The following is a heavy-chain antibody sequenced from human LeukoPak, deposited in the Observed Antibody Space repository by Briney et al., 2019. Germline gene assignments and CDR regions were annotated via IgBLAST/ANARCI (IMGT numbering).Heavy chain of an antibody. CDR1: GFTFSSYS. CDR2: IGSSSSYI. V-gene: IGHV3-21*01. Sequence: GGSLRLSCAASGFTFSSYSMNWVRQAPGKGLEWVSSIGSSSSYIYYADSVRGRFTISRDNAKNSLHLQMNSLRAEDTAVYYCAASTKHTAMVDYWGQGTLVTVSS. D-gene: IGHD5-18*01. J-gene: IGHJ4*02. CDR3: AASTKHTAMVDY.